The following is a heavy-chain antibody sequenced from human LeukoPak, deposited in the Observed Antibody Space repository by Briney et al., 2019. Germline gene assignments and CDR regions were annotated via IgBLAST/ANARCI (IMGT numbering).Heavy chain of an antibody. D-gene: IGHD5-12*01. CDR3: AGTSGSIRGGLYYYAMDV. CDR1: GDTFSNHY. J-gene: IGHJ6*02. Sequence: ASVTVSCTASGDTFSNHYMKWLRQAPGQGPEWMGIVNPRGYSTSYAQKFQGRITMTRDASTNTVYMELRSLRSEDTATYYCAGTSGSIRGGLYYYAMDVWGQGTTVTVSS. V-gene: IGHV1-46*01. CDR2: VNPRGYST.